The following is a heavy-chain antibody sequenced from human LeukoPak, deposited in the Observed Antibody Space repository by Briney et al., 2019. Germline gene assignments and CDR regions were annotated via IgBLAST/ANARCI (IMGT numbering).Heavy chain of an antibody. Sequence: AGGSLRLSCAASGFTFSSYAMSWVRQAPGKGLEWVSAISGSGGSTYYADSVRGRFTVSRDKSKNTLYLQTNSLRAEDTAVYYCAKDTHSIPYGSYGSRVFDYWGQGTLVTVSS. CDR3: AKDTHSIPYGSYGSRVFDY. V-gene: IGHV3-23*01. J-gene: IGHJ4*02. CDR1: GFTFSSYA. D-gene: IGHD5-18*01. CDR2: ISGSGGST.